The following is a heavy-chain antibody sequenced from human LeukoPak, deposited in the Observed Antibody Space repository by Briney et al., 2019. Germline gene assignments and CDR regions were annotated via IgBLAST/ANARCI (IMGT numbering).Heavy chain of an antibody. Sequence: ASVKVSCKASGYTFTRYDINWVRQAPGHGREWMGWMNPNSGNTGYAQKFQGRVTITRNTSISTAYMELSSLRSEDTAVYYCARSGSPRLRYFDWLSAYYYYYDMDVWGKGTTVTVSS. J-gene: IGHJ6*03. V-gene: IGHV1-8*03. D-gene: IGHD3-9*01. CDR2: MNPNSGNT. CDR1: GYTFTRYD. CDR3: ARSGSPRLRYFDWLSAYYYYYDMDV.